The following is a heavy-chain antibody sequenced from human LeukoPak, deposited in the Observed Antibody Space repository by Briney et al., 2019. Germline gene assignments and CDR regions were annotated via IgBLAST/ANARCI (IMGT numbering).Heavy chain of an antibody. D-gene: IGHD5-24*01. CDR3: ARDGYNDAFDI. Sequence: SQTLSLTCTVSGGSVSSYYWSWVRQPPGKGLECIVYIYCSGRTKYHRSLKGRVNIPVDPSKNQFSLKLSSVTAADTAVYYCARDGYNDAFDIWGQGTMVTVSS. CDR1: GGSVSSYY. CDR2: IYCSGRT. J-gene: IGHJ3*02. V-gene: IGHV4-59*02.